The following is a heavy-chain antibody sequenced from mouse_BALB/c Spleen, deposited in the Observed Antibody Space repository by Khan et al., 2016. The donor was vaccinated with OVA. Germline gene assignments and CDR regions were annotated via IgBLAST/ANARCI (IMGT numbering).Heavy chain of an antibody. CDR1: AFSLTSYG. J-gene: IGHJ1*01. Sequence: QVQLKESGPGLVAPSQSLSITCTVSAFSLTSYGVHWVRQPPGKGLEWLGVIWAGGSTNYNSALMSRLSINKDNSKSQVFLKMNSLQTDDTAMYYCARAYGSSYWYFDVWGAGTTVTVSS. D-gene: IGHD1-1*01. CDR2: IWAGGST. CDR3: ARAYGSSYWYFDV. V-gene: IGHV2-9*02.